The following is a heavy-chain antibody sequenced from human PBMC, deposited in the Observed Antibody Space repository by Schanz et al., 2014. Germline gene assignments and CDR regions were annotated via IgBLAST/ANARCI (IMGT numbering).Heavy chain of an antibody. CDR2: ISGSGGST. Sequence: DVQLVESGGGVVQPGGSLRLSCAASGFTFSTYAMSWVRQAPGKGLEWVSAISGSGGSTYYADSVKGRFTISRDNAKNSLYLQMNSLRAEDTAVYYCARANYRRKINFDYWGRGTLVTVSS. CDR3: ARANYRRKINFDY. CDR1: GFTFSTYA. V-gene: IGHV3-23*04. J-gene: IGHJ4*02. D-gene: IGHD3-10*01.